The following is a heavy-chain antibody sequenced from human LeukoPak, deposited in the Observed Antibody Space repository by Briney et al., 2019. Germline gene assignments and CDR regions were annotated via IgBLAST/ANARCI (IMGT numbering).Heavy chain of an antibody. CDR1: GFTFSSYG. D-gene: IGHD2-15*01. CDR3: AKAGAVVVVAAKYFDY. CDR2: ISGSGGST. J-gene: IGHJ4*02. Sequence: PGGSLRLSCAASGFTFSSYGMSWVRQAPGKGLEWVSAISGSGGSTYSDSVKGRFTISRDNSKNTLYLQMNSLRAEDTAVYYCAKAGAVVVVAAKYFDYWGQGTLVTVSS. V-gene: IGHV3-23*01.